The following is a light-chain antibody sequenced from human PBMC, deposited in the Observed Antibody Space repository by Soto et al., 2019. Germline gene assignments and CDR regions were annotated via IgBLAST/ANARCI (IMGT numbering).Light chain of an antibody. CDR3: CSYAGSYTFYV. CDR1: SSDVGSYNL. J-gene: IGLJ1*01. CDR2: DVS. Sequence: CVLTQPASVSRSPGRSITISCTGTSSDVGSYNLVSWYQQHPGKAPKLMIYDVSKRPSGVPDRFSGSKSGNTASLTLSGLQAEDEADYYCCSYAGSYTFYVFGTGTKVTVL. V-gene: IGLV2-11*01.